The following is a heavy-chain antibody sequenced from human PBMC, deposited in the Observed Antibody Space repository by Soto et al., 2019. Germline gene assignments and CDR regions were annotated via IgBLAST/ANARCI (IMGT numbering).Heavy chain of an antibody. D-gene: IGHD3-3*01. J-gene: IGHJ4*02. CDR3: AKEKEGEWLLDYFDS. CDR1: GFTFSSYG. CDR2: ISYDGSNK. V-gene: IGHV3-30*18. Sequence: QVQLVESGGGVVQPGRSLRLSCAASGFTFSSYGMHWVRQAPGKGLEWVAVISYDGSNKYYADSVKGRFTISRDNSKNKLYLQMNSWRAEDTVVYYCAKEKEGEWLLDYFDSWGQGTLVTVSS.